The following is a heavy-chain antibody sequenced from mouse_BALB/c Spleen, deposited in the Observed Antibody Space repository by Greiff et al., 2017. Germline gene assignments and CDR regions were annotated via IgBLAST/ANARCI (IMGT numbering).Heavy chain of an antibody. CDR2: IRLKSNNYAT. Sequence: DVMLVESGGGLVQPGGSMKLSCVASGFTFSNYWMNWVRQSPEKGLEWVAEIRLKSNNYATHYAESVKGRFTISRDDSKSSVYLQMNNLRAEDTGIYYCTRPEGYYAYYAMDYWGQGTSVTVSS. CDR3: TRPEGYYAYYAMDY. CDR1: GFTFSNYW. D-gene: IGHD2-3*01. J-gene: IGHJ4*01. V-gene: IGHV6-6*02.